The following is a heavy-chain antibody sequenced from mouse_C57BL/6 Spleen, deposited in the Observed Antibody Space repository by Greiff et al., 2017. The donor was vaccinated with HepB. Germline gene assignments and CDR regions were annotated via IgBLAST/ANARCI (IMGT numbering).Heavy chain of an antibody. CDR1: GYTFTSYG. Sequence: VKLQESGAELARPGASVKLSCKASGYTFTSYGISWVKQRTGQGLEWIGEIYPRSGNTYYNEKFKGKATLTADKSSSTAYMELRSLTSEDSAVYFCARWDSMITPYWGQGTLVTVSA. CDR3: ARWDSMITPY. CDR2: IYPRSGNT. D-gene: IGHD2-4*01. J-gene: IGHJ3*01. V-gene: IGHV1-81*01.